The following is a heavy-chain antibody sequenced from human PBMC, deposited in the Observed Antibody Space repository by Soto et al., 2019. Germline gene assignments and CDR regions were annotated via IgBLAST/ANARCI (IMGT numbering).Heavy chain of an antibody. V-gene: IGHV1-3*01. CDR3: ARAGGGCSGGSCYSFGAEYFQH. J-gene: IGHJ1*01. CDR1: GYTFTSYA. D-gene: IGHD2-15*01. Sequence: ASVKVSCKASGYTFTSYAMHWVRQAPGQRLEWMGWINAGNGNTKYSQKFQGRVTITRDTSASTAYMELSSLRSEDTAVYYCARAGGGCSGGSCYSFGAEYFQHWGQGTLVTVSS. CDR2: INAGNGNT.